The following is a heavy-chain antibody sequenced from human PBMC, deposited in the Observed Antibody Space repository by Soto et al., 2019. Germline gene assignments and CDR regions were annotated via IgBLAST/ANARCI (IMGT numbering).Heavy chain of an antibody. J-gene: IGHJ4*02. CDR2: MQPSSGRT. D-gene: IGHD1-26*01. V-gene: IGHV1-8*01. CDR3: ARGVAAGVDY. Sequence: QVQLVQSGAEVREPGASVKVSCKASGYSFTSLDINWVRQTTGQGLEWMGWMQPSSGRTGYAQKFQGRVTMTRDTSINTAYMELSSLTSDDTAFYYCARGVAAGVDYWGQAPLVNVSS. CDR1: GYSFTSLD.